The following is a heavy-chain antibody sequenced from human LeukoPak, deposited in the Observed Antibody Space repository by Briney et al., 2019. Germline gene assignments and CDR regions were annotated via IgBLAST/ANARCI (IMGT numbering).Heavy chain of an antibody. Sequence: GGSLRLSCAASGFTFSNYAMHWVRQAPGKELEWVALISYDGSNRDYADSVKGRFTISRDDSKNTLYLQMNSLRAEDTAVYYCARLKAVAGMDLPPDYWGQGTLVTVSS. J-gene: IGHJ4*02. CDR3: ARLKAVAGMDLPPDY. CDR1: GFTFSNYA. V-gene: IGHV3-30*04. D-gene: IGHD6-19*01. CDR2: ISYDGSNR.